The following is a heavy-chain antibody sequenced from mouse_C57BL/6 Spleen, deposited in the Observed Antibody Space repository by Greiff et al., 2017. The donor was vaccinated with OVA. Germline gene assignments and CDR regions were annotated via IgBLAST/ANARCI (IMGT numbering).Heavy chain of an antibody. Sequence: VQGVESGAELARPGASVKLSCKASGYTFTSYGISWVKQRTGQGLEWIGEIYPRSGNTYYNEKFKGKATLTADKSSSTAYMELRSLTSEDSAVYFCARGDWDVGASDYWGQGTTLTVSS. D-gene: IGHD4-1*01. CDR1: GYTFTSYG. J-gene: IGHJ2*01. V-gene: IGHV1-81*01. CDR2: IYPRSGNT. CDR3: ARGDWDVGASDY.